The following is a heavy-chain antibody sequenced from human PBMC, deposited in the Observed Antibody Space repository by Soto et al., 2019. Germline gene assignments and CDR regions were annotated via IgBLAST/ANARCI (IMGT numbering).Heavy chain of an antibody. CDR3: ARVCGGDCHYGMDV. D-gene: IGHD2-21*02. CDR2: IYYSGST. Sequence: SEPLSLTCTVSGGSITSAGYYWSWIRQHPGKGLEWIGYIYYSGSTYYNPSLKSRVTISVDTSKNQFSLKLSSVTAADTAVYYCARVCGGDCHYGMDVWGQGTTVT. V-gene: IGHV4-31*03. CDR1: GGSITSAGYY. J-gene: IGHJ6*02.